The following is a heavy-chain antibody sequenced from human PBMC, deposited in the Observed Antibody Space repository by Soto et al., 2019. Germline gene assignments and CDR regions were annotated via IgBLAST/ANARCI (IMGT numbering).Heavy chain of an antibody. CDR1: GFTFSSYS. CDR2: ISSDRSII. V-gene: IGHV3-48*01. J-gene: IGHJ4*02. Sequence: GGSLRLSCAASGFTFSSYSMNWVRQAPGKGLEWVSFISSDRSIIYYADSVKGRFTISRDNSKNTLSLQMNSLRAEDTAMYYCATDKSSSPFDYWGPGTLVTLSS. CDR3: ATDKSSSPFDY. D-gene: IGHD2-2*01.